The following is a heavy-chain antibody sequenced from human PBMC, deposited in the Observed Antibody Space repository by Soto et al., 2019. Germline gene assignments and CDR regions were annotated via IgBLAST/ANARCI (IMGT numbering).Heavy chain of an antibody. Sequence: EVQLLESGGGLVQPGGSLRLSCAASGFTFRNYDMSCVRQAPGKGLEWVSTIRSSGGSSYYADPVKVRSTISRDNSKNTLDLRMKRLRAEDTAVYFCAKEPRSCSGGDCYSGYYYDIDVWGKGTTVTVSS. CDR1: GFTFRNYD. J-gene: IGHJ6*03. CDR2: IRSSGGSS. D-gene: IGHD2-15*01. V-gene: IGHV3-23*01. CDR3: AKEPRSCSGGDCYSGYYYDIDV.